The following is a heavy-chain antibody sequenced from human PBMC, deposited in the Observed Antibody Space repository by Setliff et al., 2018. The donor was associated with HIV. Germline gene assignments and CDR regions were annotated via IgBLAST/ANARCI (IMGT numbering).Heavy chain of an antibody. CDR3: ARQLSNSLDY. J-gene: IGHJ4*02. CDR2: ISPNTGDT. Sequence: GASVKVSCKASGYTFTGYFMHWVRQAPGQGLEWMGWISPNTGDTDIPQRFQGRVTMTRDTSINTAYMELSRLRSDDTAVYYCARQLSNSLDYWGQGTLVTV. CDR1: GYTFTGYF. D-gene: IGHD7-27*01. V-gene: IGHV1-2*02.